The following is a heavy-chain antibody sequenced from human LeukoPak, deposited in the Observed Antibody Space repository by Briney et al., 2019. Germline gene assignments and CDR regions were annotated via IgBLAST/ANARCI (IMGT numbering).Heavy chain of an antibody. Sequence: SGESLRLSCAVSGCSFSSYWMHWVRQAPGKGLVWVSRINSDGSSTSYANSMKGRSTSSRDHAKHTLYLQMNSLRAEATAVYSCAREGGSRSWWWKNSFDPWG. CDR2: INSDGSST. V-gene: IGHV3-74*01. J-gene: IGHJ5*02. CDR1: GCSFSSYW. CDR3: AREGGSRSWWWKNSFDP. D-gene: IGHD6-13*01.